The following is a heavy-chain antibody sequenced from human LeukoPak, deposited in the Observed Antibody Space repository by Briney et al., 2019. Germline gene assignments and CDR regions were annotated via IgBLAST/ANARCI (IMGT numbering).Heavy chain of an antibody. D-gene: IGHD3-3*01. CDR1: GFTFSSYE. V-gene: IGHV3-48*03. J-gene: IGHJ2*01. CDR3: ARDASDYWFFDL. Sequence: GGSLRLSCAASGFTFSSYEMNWVRQAPGKGLEWVSYISSSGSTIYYADSLKGRFTLSRDNAKNSLYLQMNSLRAEDTALYYCARDASDYWFFDLWGRGILVTVSS. CDR2: ISSSGSTI.